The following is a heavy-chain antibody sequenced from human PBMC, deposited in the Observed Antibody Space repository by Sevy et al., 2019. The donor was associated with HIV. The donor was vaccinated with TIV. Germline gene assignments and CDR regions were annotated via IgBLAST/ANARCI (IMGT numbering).Heavy chain of an antibody. Sequence: SETLSLTCAVYGGSFTEYYWTWIRQPPGKGLEWIGEITHSGRTNSNPSLKSRVTISVDSSKNQFSLTLTSVTAADTAVYYCARGYYFNSESDMLHRRLNWLDPWGQGTLVTVSS. CDR1: GGSFTEYY. J-gene: IGHJ5*02. V-gene: IGHV4-34*01. CDR3: ARGYYFNSESDMLHRRLNWLDP. D-gene: IGHD3-10*01. CDR2: ITHSGRT.